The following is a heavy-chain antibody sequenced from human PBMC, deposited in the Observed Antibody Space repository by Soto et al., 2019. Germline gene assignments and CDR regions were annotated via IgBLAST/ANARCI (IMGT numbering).Heavy chain of an antibody. Sequence: QVQLVQSGAEVKKPGSSVKVSCKASGGTINTYSINWVRQAPGQGLEWMGGITPIFGTTNYAQKFQGRITXTXXDSTSTAYMELTSLRSEDTAVYYCAAGVVVVAVPPDYGMDVWGQGTTVTVSS. CDR2: ITPIFGTT. J-gene: IGHJ6*02. CDR1: GGTINTYS. D-gene: IGHD2-15*01. V-gene: IGHV1-69*05. CDR3: AAGVVVVAVPPDYGMDV.